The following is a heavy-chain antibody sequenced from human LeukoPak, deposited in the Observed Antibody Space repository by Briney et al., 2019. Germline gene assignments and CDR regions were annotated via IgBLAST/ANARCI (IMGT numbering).Heavy chain of an antibody. D-gene: IGHD4-17*01. CDR3: TRLTTGHDY. Sequence: PSETLSLTCAVSGVSSDNYYWSCVRQTPGKGLEWIGEINHSGYTNDSPSLKSRVTLSIDTSRKQFSLNLRSVTVADAGIYYCTRLTTGHDYWGQGTLVTVSS. CDR2: INHSGYT. CDR1: GVSSDNYY. J-gene: IGHJ4*02. V-gene: IGHV4-34*01.